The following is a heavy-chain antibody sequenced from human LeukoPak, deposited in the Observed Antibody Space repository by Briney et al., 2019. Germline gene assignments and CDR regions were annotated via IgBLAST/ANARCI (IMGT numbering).Heavy chain of an antibody. D-gene: IGHD6-19*01. CDR1: GYSFTSYW. CDR2: IDPSDSYT. Sequence: GESLKISCKGSGYSFTSYWISWVSQMPGKGLEWMGRIDPSDSYTNYSPSFQGHVTISADKSISTAYLQWSSLKASDTAMYYCARPSSGWYVLDYWGQGTLVTVSS. J-gene: IGHJ4*02. CDR3: ARPSSGWYVLDY. V-gene: IGHV5-10-1*01.